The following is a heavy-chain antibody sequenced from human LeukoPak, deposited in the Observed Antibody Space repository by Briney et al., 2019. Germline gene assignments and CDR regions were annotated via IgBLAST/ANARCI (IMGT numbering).Heavy chain of an antibody. Sequence: GRSLRLSCAASGFTFSSYAMHWVRQAPGKGLEWVAVISYDGSNKYYADSVKGRFTIPRDNSKNTPYLQMNSLRAEDTAVYYCARDRGLWFGEIGWFDPWGQGTLVTVSS. CDR2: ISYDGSNK. CDR1: GFTFSSYA. J-gene: IGHJ5*02. V-gene: IGHV3-30*04. D-gene: IGHD3-10*01. CDR3: ARDRGLWFGEIGWFDP.